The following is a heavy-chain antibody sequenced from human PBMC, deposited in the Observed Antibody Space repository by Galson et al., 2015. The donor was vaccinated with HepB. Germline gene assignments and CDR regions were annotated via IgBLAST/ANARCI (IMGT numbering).Heavy chain of an antibody. CDR2: TRSKAYSFAT. CDR1: GFVFSASA. V-gene: IGHV3-73*01. D-gene: IGHD4-17*01. Sequence: SLRLSCAASGFVFSASAMHWVRQASGKGLERVGRTRSKAYSFATEYAASVKGRFTISRHDSRNTAYLQMNSLNTEDTAVYYCTRRSDYGDYVDYWGQGTLVTVSS. CDR3: TRRSDYGDYVDY. J-gene: IGHJ4*02.